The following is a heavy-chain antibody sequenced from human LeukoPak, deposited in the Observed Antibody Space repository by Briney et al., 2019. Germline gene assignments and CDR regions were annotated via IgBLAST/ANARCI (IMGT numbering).Heavy chain of an antibody. V-gene: IGHV1-69*04. CDR1: GGTFSSYA. D-gene: IGHD4-17*01. Sequence: SVKVSCKASGGTFSSYAISWVRQAPGQGLEWMGRIIPILGIANYAQKFQGRVTITADKSTSTAYMELSSLRSEDTAVYYCARDHGDYGPFDYWGQGTLVTVSS. CDR3: ARDHGDYGPFDY. CDR2: IIPILGIA. J-gene: IGHJ4*02.